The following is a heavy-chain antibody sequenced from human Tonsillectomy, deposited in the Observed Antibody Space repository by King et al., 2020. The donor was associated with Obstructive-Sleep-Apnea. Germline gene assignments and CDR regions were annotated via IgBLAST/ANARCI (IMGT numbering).Heavy chain of an antibody. Sequence: QLQESGPGLVKPSETLSLTCTVSGYSISSGYYWGWIRQPPGTGLEWIGSIYHSGSTYYNPSLKSRVTISVDTSKNQFSLKLSSVTAADTAVYYCASPGWPSENWFDPWGQGTLVTVSS. CDR2: IYHSGST. V-gene: IGHV4-38-2*02. J-gene: IGHJ5*02. CDR3: ASPGWPSENWFDP. D-gene: IGHD2-15*01. CDR1: GYSISSGYY.